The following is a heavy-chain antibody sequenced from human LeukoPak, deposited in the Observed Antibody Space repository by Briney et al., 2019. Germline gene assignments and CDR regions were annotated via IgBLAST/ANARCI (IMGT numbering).Heavy chain of an antibody. D-gene: IGHD1-14*01. Sequence: PGGSLRLSCAASGFTFTTYGMHWVRQAPSKGLEWVAIIWYDGSNKYYADSVKGRFTISRDNSNHTLYLQMNSLRAEDTALYYCAAGEPYGYWGQGTLVTVSS. CDR1: GFTFTTYG. CDR3: AAGEPYGY. CDR2: IWYDGSNK. V-gene: IGHV3-33*01. J-gene: IGHJ4*02.